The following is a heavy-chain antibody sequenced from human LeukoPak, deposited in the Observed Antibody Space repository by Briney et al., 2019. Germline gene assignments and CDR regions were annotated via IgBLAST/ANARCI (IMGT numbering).Heavy chain of an antibody. J-gene: IGHJ3*02. Sequence: SETLSLTCTVSGVSISSTSYYWAWIRQPPGKGLEWIGSIYYSGRTYYNPSLNSRVTTSVDTSKNQFSLKLSSVTAADTAVYFCARGPYSYDSSGAFDIWGQGTMVTVSS. CDR3: ARGPYSYDSSGAFDI. V-gene: IGHV4-39*07. D-gene: IGHD3-22*01. CDR1: GVSISSTSYY. CDR2: IYYSGRT.